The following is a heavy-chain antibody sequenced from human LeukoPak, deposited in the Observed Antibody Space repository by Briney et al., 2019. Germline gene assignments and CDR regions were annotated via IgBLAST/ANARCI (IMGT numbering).Heavy chain of an antibody. Sequence: ASVKVSCKASGGTFSSYAISWVRQAPGQGLEWMGGIIPIFGTANYAQKFQGRVTITADESTSTAYMELSSLRSEDTAVYYCARDLGYNYYYYMDVWGKGTTVTISS. CDR1: GGTFSSYA. V-gene: IGHV1-69*01. CDR3: ARDLGYNYYYYMDV. J-gene: IGHJ6*03. CDR2: IIPIFGTA.